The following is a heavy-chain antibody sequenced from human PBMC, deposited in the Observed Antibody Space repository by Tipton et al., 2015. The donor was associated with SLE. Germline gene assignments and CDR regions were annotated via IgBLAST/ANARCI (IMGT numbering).Heavy chain of an antibody. CDR1: GGSISSGGYS. J-gene: IGHJ4*02. D-gene: IGHD3-22*01. CDR3: ARGGYYDSSGYFDY. CDR2: IYHSGST. Sequence: TLSLTCAVSGGSISSGGYSWSWIRQPPGKGLEWSGYIYHSGSTYYNPSLKSRVTISVDRSKNQFSLKLSSVTAADTAVYYCARGGYYDSSGYFDYWGQGTLVTVSS. V-gene: IGHV4-30-2*01.